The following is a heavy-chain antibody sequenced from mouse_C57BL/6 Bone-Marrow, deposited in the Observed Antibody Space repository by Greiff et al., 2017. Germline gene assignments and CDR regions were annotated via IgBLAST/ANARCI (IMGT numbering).Heavy chain of an antibody. CDR2: IYPGDGDT. D-gene: IGHD2-4*01. CDR3: ARVLDYDDFDY. J-gene: IGHJ2*01. V-gene: IGHV1-80*01. Sequence: QVPLQQSGAELVKPGASVKISCTASGYAFSSYWMNWVKQRPGKGIERIGQIYPGDGDTNYNGKFKGKATLTADKSSSTAYMQLSILTSEDSAVYFCARVLDYDDFDYWGQGTTLTVSS. CDR1: GYAFSSYW.